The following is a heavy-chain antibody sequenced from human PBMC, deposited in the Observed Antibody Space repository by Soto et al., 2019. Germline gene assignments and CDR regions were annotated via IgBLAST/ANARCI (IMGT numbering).Heavy chain of an antibody. J-gene: IGHJ4*02. CDR1: GDSINSADYY. V-gene: IGHV4-30-4*01. D-gene: IGHD3-22*01. CDR2: IYYSRSD. CDR3: ARVVQFYDSSGYSFYYFDY. Sequence: SQTLSLTCTVSGDSINSADYYWSWLRQPPGKGLEWIGYIYYSRSDYYNPSLGRRATITIDTSRNQFSLNLMSVTAADTAVYYCARVVQFYDSSGYSFYYFDYWGQGALVTVS.